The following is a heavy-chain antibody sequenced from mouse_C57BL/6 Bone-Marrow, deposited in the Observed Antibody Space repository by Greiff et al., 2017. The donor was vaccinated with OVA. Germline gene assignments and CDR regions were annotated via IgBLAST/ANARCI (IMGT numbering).Heavy chain of an antibody. CDR1: GHTFTSYW. J-gene: IGHJ4*01. D-gene: IGHD3-2*02. Sequence: VQLQQPGAELVKPGASVKLSCKASGHTFTSYWMHWVKQRPGQGLEWIGMIHPNSGSTNYNEKFKSKATLTVDTSSSPAYMQLSSLTSEDSAVYYCAKGGYWAMDYWGQGTSVTVSS. V-gene: IGHV1-64*01. CDR3: AKGGYWAMDY. CDR2: IHPNSGST.